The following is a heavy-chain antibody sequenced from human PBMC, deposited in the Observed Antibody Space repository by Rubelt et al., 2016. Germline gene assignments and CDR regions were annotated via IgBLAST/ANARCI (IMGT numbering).Heavy chain of an antibody. D-gene: IGHD3-22*01. CDR3: ARWHISDSCGYNY. CDR2: TSAYTGHT. Sequence: QVQLVQSGAEVKKPGASVKVSCKASGYTFTSYGISWVRPAPGQGLEWMVWTSAYTGHTNYAQKLQGRVTMHTDTSTSTAYMELRSLRSDDTAVYYCARWHISDSCGYNYWGQGTRVTVSP. V-gene: IGHV1-18*01. CDR1: GYTFTSYG. J-gene: IGHJ4*02.